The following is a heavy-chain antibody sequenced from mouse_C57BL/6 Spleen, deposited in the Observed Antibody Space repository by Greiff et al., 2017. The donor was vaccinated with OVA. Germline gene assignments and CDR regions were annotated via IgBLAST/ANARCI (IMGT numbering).Heavy chain of an antibody. J-gene: IGHJ2*01. CDR1: GYAFSSYW. V-gene: IGHV1-80*01. CDR2: IYPGDGDT. Sequence: QVQLQQSGAELVKPGASVKISCKASGYAFSSYWMNWVKQRPGKGLEWIGQIYPGDGDTNYNGKFKGKATLTADKSSSTAYMQLSSLTSEDSAVYFCARSMGDYGSSFYFDYWGQGTTLTVSS. CDR3: ARSMGDYGSSFYFDY. D-gene: IGHD1-1*01.